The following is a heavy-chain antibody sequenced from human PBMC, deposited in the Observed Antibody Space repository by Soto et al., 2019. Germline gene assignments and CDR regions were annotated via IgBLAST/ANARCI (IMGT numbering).Heavy chain of an antibody. CDR1: GGTFSSYA. D-gene: IGHD6-19*01. Sequence: QVQLVQSGAEVKKPESSVKVSCKASGGTFSSYAISWVRQAPGQGLEWMGGIIPIFGTANYAQKFQGRVTITADESTSTAYMELSSLRSEDTAVYYCARSIAVAGTDYYYYGMDVWGQGTTVTVSS. CDR3: ARSIAVAGTDYYYYGMDV. V-gene: IGHV1-69*01. J-gene: IGHJ6*02. CDR2: IIPIFGTA.